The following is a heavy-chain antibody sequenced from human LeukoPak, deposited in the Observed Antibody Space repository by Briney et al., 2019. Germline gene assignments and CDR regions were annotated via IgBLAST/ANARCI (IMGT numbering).Heavy chain of an antibody. CDR1: GCTFTSYD. CDR2: MNPNSGNT. D-gene: IGHD3-10*01. CDR3: ARGLGTVRGVIIY. Sequence: ASVKVSCKASGCTFTSYDINWVRQATGQGFEWMGWMNPNSGNTGYAQKFQGRVTMTRNTSISTAYMELSSLRSEDTAVYYCARGLGTVRGVIIYWGQGTLVTVSS. V-gene: IGHV1-8*01. J-gene: IGHJ4*02.